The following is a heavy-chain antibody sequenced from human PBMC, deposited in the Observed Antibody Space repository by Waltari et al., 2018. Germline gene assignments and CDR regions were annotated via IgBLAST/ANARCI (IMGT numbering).Heavy chain of an antibody. V-gene: IGHV3-23*04. J-gene: IGHJ6*03. Sequence: EARLEESGGGLEQPGKYLRLSCSASGFTFSTYAMTWVRQAPGKGLEWVSSISDDGQTSFYADSVKGRCIISRDNSKSTLFLHLNSLRGDDTARYYCAKGIRATATYFYMDVWGKGTTVTVSS. CDR1: GFTFSTYA. CDR2: ISDDGQTS. CDR3: AKGIRATATYFYMDV. D-gene: IGHD3-10*01.